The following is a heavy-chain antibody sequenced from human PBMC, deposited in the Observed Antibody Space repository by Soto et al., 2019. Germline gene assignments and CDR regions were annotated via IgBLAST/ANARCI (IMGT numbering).Heavy chain of an antibody. CDR1: GGTFSTYA. Sequence: QVQLVQSGAEVKKPESSVKVSCKAPGGTFSTYAISWVRQAPGQGLEWMGGIIPMFGTANYAQRFQDRVTITADEPTNTVYMELSSLRSDDTAVYFCASGIQLWLRRINNGYSGWGQGTLVTVSS. CDR3: ASGIQLWLRRINNGYSG. D-gene: IGHD5-18*01. J-gene: IGHJ4*02. CDR2: IIPMFGTA. V-gene: IGHV1-69*12.